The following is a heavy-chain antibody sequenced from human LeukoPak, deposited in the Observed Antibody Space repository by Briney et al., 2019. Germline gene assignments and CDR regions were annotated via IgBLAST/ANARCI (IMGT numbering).Heavy chain of an antibody. J-gene: IGHJ6*03. D-gene: IGHD3-3*01. CDR2: IIPIFGTA. V-gene: IGHV1-69*13. Sequence: ASVKVSCKASGGTFSSYAISWVRQAPGQGLEWMGGIIPIFGTANYAQKFQGRVTITADESTSTAYMELSSLRSEDTAVYYCARTAHQRVLEPESGVVISYMDVWGKGTTVTVSS. CDR3: ARTAHQRVLEPESGVVISYMDV. CDR1: GGTFSSYA.